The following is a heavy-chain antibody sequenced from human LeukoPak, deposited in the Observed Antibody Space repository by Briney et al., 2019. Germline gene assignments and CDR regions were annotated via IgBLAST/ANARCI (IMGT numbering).Heavy chain of an antibody. CDR3: ARVTIVGATRGGFAH. Sequence: ASVKVSCKASGYTFTSYYMHWVRQAPGQGLEWMGIINPSGGSTSYAQKFQGRVTMTRDMSTSTVYMELSSLRTEDAAVYYCARVTIVGATRGGFAHWGQGTLVTVSS. CDR1: GYTFTSYY. J-gene: IGHJ4*02. D-gene: IGHD1-26*01. V-gene: IGHV1-46*01. CDR2: INPSGGST.